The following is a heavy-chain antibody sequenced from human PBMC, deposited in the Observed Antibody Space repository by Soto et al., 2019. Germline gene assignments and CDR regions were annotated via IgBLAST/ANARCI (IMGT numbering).Heavy chain of an antibody. Sequence: GGSLRLSCAASGFTFSSYGMHWVRQAPGKGLEWVAVIWYDGSNKYYADSVKGRFTISRDNSKNTLYLQMNSLRAEDTAVYYCAKGQGFLEWLFFDYWGQGTLVTVSS. J-gene: IGHJ4*02. V-gene: IGHV3-30*02. CDR3: AKGQGFLEWLFFDY. CDR2: IWYDGSNK. D-gene: IGHD3-3*01. CDR1: GFTFSSYG.